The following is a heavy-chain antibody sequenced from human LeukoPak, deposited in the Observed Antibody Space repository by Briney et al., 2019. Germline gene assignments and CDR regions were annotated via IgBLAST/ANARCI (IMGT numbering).Heavy chain of an antibody. CDR3: ARDPGVTTGTYYFDS. Sequence: SETLSLTCTVSGASVSSGSYYWPWIRRPPGKGLEWIGYIFYSGSTNYNPSLESRVTISFDTSKNQFSLKLTSVTAADTAVYYCARDPGVTTGTYYFDSWGQGSLVTVSS. V-gene: IGHV4-61*01. J-gene: IGHJ4*02. CDR1: GASVSSGSYY. D-gene: IGHD1-1*01. CDR2: IFYSGST.